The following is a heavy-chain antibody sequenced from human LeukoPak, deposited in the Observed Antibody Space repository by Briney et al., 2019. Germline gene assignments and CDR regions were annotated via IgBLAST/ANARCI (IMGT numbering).Heavy chain of an antibody. CDR3: ARGGSSSLSYEPIEYFQH. CDR2: IYTSGST. CDR1: GGSISSGSYY. Sequence: PSETLSLTCTVSGGSISSGSYYWSWIRQPAGKGLEWIGRIYTSGSTNYNPSLKSRVTISVDTSKNQFSLKLSSVTAADTAVYYCARGGSSSLSYEPIEYFQHWGQGTLVTVSS. V-gene: IGHV4-61*02. D-gene: IGHD6-6*01. J-gene: IGHJ1*01.